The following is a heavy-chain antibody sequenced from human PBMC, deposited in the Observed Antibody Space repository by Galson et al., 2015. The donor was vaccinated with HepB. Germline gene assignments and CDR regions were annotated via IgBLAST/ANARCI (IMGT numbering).Heavy chain of an antibody. CDR2: IQADGTT. J-gene: IGHJ6*02. V-gene: IGHV3-66*01. Sequence: LRLSCAASGLSVGDNYMSWVRQAPGKGLEWVSIIQADGTTHYGDSVRGRFTISRDNYRNTVFLQMNNLRAEDRGLYYCVRDRASFSCHSSGFCGYYGMDVWGQGTTVTVSS. CDR3: VRDRASFSCHSSGFCGYYGMDV. CDR1: GLSVGDNY. D-gene: IGHD3-22*01.